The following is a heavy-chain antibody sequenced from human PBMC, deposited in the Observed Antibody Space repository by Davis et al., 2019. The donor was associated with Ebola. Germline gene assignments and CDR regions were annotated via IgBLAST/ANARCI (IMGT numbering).Heavy chain of an antibody. CDR3: ASTIRGDRFFDL. D-gene: IGHD3-10*01. Sequence: PSETLSLTCAVYGGSFSGYYWSWIRQPPGKGLELIGYIYHSGGTNYNPSLKSRVTLSVDTSKNQFSLKLSSVTAADTAVYYCASTIRGDRFFDLWGRGTLVTVSS. CDR1: GGSFSGYY. V-gene: IGHV4-59*01. J-gene: IGHJ2*01. CDR2: IYHSGGT.